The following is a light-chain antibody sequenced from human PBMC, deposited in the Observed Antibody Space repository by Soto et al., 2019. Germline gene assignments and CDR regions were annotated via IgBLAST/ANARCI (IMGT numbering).Light chain of an antibody. Sequence: IQLPLSPSSLSASVGDRVTITCRASQGISSYLAWYQQKPGKAPKLLIYAPSTVQSGVPSRFSRSGAGTHFTLTISSLQREDCATYYCQLLNSYPLYTFGQGTKLQIK. CDR3: QLLNSYPLYT. CDR1: QGISSY. J-gene: IGKJ2*01. V-gene: IGKV1-9*01. CDR2: APS.